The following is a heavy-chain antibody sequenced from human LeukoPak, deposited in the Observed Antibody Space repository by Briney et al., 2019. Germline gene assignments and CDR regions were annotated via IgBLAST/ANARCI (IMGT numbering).Heavy chain of an antibody. Sequence: GRSLRLSCAASGFTFSSYGMHWVRQAPGKGLEWVAVISYDGSNKYYADSVKGRFTISRDNSKNTLYLQMNSLRAEDTAVYYCAKGNSGTYLSYYNYGMDVWGQGTTVTVSS. CDR1: GFTFSSYG. D-gene: IGHD1-26*01. CDR3: AKGNSGTYLSYYNYGMDV. CDR2: ISYDGSNK. J-gene: IGHJ6*02. V-gene: IGHV3-30*18.